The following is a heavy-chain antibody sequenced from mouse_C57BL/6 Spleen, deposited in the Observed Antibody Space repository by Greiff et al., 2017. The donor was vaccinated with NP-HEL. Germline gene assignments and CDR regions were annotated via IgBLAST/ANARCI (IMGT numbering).Heavy chain of an antibody. CDR1: GYTFTSYW. J-gene: IGHJ2*01. Sequence: QVQLQQPGAELVRPGSSVKLSCKASGYTFTSYWMHWVKQRPIQGLEWIGNIDPSDSETHYNQKFKDKATLTVDKSSSTAYMQLSSLTSEDSAVYYCARGGYGNPDYWGQGTMLTVSS. CDR3: ARGGYGNPDY. D-gene: IGHD2-10*02. CDR2: IDPSDSET. V-gene: IGHV1-52*01.